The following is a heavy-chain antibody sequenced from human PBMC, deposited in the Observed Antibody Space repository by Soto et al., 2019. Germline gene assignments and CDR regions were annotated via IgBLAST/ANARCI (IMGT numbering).Heavy chain of an antibody. CDR2: IYKSATT. Sequence: TLSLTCSVSGDSISTVDYFWAWVRQPPGQALEYIGYIYKSATTYYNPSFESRVAISLDTSKSQFSLNVTSLTAADTAVYFCARGRYCLTGRCFPNWFDSWGQGTLVTVSS. CDR3: ARGRYCLTGRCFPNWFDS. V-gene: IGHV4-30-4*01. J-gene: IGHJ5*01. CDR1: GDSISTVDYF. D-gene: IGHD2-15*01.